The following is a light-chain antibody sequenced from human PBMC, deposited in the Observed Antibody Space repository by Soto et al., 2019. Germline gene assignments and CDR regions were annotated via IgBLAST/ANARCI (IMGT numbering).Light chain of an antibody. Sequence: DIQMTKSTSTLSGSVGDRVTITCRASQTISSWLAWYQQKPGKAPKLLIYKASTLKSGVPSRFSGSGSGTEFTLTISSLQPDDFATYYCQQHQSYWSFGQGTKVDIK. CDR1: QTISSW. V-gene: IGKV1-5*03. J-gene: IGKJ1*01. CDR3: QQHQSYWS. CDR2: KAS.